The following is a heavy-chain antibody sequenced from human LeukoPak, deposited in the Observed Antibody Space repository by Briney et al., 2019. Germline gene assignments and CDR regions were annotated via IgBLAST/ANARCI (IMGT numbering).Heavy chain of an antibody. Sequence: GGSLRLSCAASGFTFSRYGMTWVRQAPGKGLEWVSYISSSGSTIYYADSVKGRFTISRDNAKNSLYLQMNSLRAEDTAVYYCAELGITMIGGVWGKGTTVTISS. J-gene: IGHJ6*04. V-gene: IGHV3-48*03. D-gene: IGHD3-10*02. CDR1: GFTFSRYG. CDR3: AELGITMIGGV. CDR2: ISSSGSTI.